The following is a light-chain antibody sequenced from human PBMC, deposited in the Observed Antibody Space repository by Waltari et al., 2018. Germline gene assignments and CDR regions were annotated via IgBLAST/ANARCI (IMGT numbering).Light chain of an antibody. J-gene: IGKJ5*01. CDR2: WAS. CDR1: QSVLYSSNNKNY. Sequence: DIVMTQSPDSLAVSLGERATINCKSSQSVLYSSNNKNYLAWYQQKPGQPPKLFIYWASAREAGVTDRFSGSGSGTDFTLNISSLRAEDVAVYYCQQYYTTPPTFGQGTRLEIK. CDR3: QQYYTTPPT. V-gene: IGKV4-1*01.